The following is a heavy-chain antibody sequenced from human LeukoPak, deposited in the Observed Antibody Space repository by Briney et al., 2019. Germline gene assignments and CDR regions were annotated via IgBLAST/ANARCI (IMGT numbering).Heavy chain of an antibody. CDR2: ISYDGSNK. V-gene: IGHV3-30*04. J-gene: IGHJ3*01. CDR3: ARGYGSGKV. CDR1: GFTFSSYA. Sequence: PGGSLRLSCAASGFTFSSYAMHWVRQAPGKGLEWVAVISYDGSNKYYADSVKGRFTISRDNSKNTLYLQMNSLRAEDTAVYYCARGYGSGKVWGQGTMVTVSS. D-gene: IGHD3-10*01.